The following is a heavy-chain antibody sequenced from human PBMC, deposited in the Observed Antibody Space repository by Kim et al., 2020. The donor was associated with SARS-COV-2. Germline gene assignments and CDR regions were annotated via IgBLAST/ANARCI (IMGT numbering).Heavy chain of an antibody. J-gene: IGHJ5*02. V-gene: IGHV3-11*04. Sequence: SYAGPVKGRVTMSRDNAKNSRYLQMNSLRDEDKAVYYCARYCSSTSCFASWGQGTLVTVSS. D-gene: IGHD2-2*01. CDR3: ARYCSSTSCFAS.